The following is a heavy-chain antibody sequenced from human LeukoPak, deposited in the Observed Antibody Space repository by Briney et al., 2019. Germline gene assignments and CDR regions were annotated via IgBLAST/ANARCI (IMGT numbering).Heavy chain of an antibody. V-gene: IGHV3-49*04. CDR1: GFTFGDYA. CDR2: IRSKGYGGAT. D-gene: IGHD6-19*01. Sequence: GGSLRLSCTASGFTFGDYAMSWVRQAPGKGLEWVGFIRSKGYGGATEYAASVKGRFTISRDDSKSIAYLQMNSLKTEDTAVYYCTRDRAVAGIFDYWGQGTLVTVSS. CDR3: TRDRAVAGIFDY. J-gene: IGHJ4*02.